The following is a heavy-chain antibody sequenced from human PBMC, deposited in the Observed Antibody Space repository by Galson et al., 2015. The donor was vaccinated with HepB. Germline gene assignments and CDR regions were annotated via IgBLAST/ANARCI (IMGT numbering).Heavy chain of an antibody. Sequence: SVKVSCKASGGTFSSYAISWVRQAPGQGLEWMGGIIPIFGTANYAQKFQGRVTITADESTSTAYMELSSLRSKDTAVYYCARATRAIGTGVYYHYMDVWGKGTTVTISS. CDR1: GGTFSSYA. CDR3: ARATRAIGTGVYYHYMDV. V-gene: IGHV1-69*13. J-gene: IGHJ6*03. D-gene: IGHD3-10*01. CDR2: IIPIFGTA.